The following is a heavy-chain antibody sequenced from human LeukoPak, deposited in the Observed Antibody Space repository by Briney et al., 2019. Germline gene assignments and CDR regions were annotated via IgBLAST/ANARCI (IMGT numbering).Heavy chain of an antibody. CDR3: ASGVYDSLYYFDY. V-gene: IGHV3-48*03. Sequence: PGGSLRLSCAASGFTFTSYEMNWVRQAPGKGLEWVSYITISGSTIYYADSVKGRFTISRDNAKNSLYLQMNSLRAEDTAVYYCASGVYDSLYYFDYWGQGTLVTVSS. CDR2: ITISGSTI. J-gene: IGHJ4*02. CDR1: GFTFTSYE. D-gene: IGHD5/OR15-5a*01.